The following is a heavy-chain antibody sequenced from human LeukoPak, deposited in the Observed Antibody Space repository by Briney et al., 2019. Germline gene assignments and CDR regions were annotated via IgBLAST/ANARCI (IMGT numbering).Heavy chain of an antibody. CDR1: GYSFTSYW. D-gene: IGHD6-13*01. V-gene: IGHV5-51*01. Sequence: GESLKISCKGSGYSFTSYWIGWVRQMPGKGLEWMGIIYPGDSDTRYSPSFQGQVTISADKSISTAYLQWSSLKASDTAMYYCARPWGSSWADDAFDIWGQGTMVTVSS. CDR2: IYPGDSDT. J-gene: IGHJ3*02. CDR3: ARPWGSSWADDAFDI.